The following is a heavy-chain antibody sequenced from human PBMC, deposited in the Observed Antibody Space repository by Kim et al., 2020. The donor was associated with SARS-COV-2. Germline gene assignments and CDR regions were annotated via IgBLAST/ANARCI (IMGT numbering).Heavy chain of an antibody. CDR3: ARLWGYYDSSGYDKFDY. CDR1: GGSISSSSYY. CDR2: IYYSGST. V-gene: IGHV4-39*01. D-gene: IGHD3-22*01. J-gene: IGHJ4*02. Sequence: SETLSLTCTVSGGSISSSSYYWGWIRQPPGKGLEWIGSIYYSGSTYYNPSLKSRVTISVDTSKNQFSLKLSSVTAADTAVYYCARLWGYYDSSGYDKFDYWGQGTLVTVSS.